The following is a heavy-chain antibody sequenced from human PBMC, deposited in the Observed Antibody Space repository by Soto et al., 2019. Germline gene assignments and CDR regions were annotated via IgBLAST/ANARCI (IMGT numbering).Heavy chain of an antibody. CDR2: IYSTDST. V-gene: IGHV3-66*01. J-gene: IGHJ6*02. D-gene: IGHD6-13*01. CDR1: GFTVSRHY. CDR3: AAASADYYYYGMDV. Sequence: EVQLVESGGGLVQPGGSRRLSCAASGFTVSRHYMSWVRQAPGKGLEWVSGIYSTDSTYYADSVKGRFSISRDISKNTLYLQMNSLRAEDTAVYYCAAASADYYYYGMDVWGQGTTVTVSS.